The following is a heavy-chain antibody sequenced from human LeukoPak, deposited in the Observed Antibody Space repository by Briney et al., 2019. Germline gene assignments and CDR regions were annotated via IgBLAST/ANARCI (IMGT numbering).Heavy chain of an antibody. D-gene: IGHD4-17*01. CDR1: GFIFDDYA. V-gene: IGHV3-9*01. CDR2: ISWDSGII. CDR3: VKDQTTVSLSGWFDP. J-gene: IGHJ5*02. Sequence: GRSLRLSCAASGFIFDDYAMHWVRQAPGKGLEWVSGISWDSGIIGYADSVKGRFTIGRDNAKNSLYLQMDSLRPEDTALYYRVKDQTTVSLSGWFDPWGQGTLVTVSS.